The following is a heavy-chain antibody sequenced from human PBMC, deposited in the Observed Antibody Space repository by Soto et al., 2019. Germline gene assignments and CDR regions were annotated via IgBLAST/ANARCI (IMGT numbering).Heavy chain of an antibody. Sequence: GSLRLSCAASGFTFSDYYMSWIRQAPGKGLEWDSYISSSSSTIYYADSVKGRFTISRDNAKNSLYLQMNSLRAEDTAVFFCASTRQHSSWYFDAFDIWGQGTMVTVSS. CDR1: GFTFSDYY. V-gene: IGHV3-11*04. J-gene: IGHJ3*02. D-gene: IGHD6-13*01. CDR2: ISSSSSTI. CDR3: ASTRQHSSWYFDAFDI.